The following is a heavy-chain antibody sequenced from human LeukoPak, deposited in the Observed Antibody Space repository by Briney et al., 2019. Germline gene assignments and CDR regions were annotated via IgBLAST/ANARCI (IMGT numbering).Heavy chain of an antibody. J-gene: IGHJ4*02. CDR2: IYSSGST. CDR1: GFTVSSNY. Sequence: GGSLRLSCAASGFTVSSNYMSWVRQAPGKGLEWVSIIYSSGSTYYADSVKGRFTISRDNSKNTLYLQMNSLRAEDTAVYYCARDYYDSSGYYFGIDYWGQGTLVTVSS. D-gene: IGHD3-22*01. CDR3: ARDYYDSSGYYFGIDY. V-gene: IGHV3-66*01.